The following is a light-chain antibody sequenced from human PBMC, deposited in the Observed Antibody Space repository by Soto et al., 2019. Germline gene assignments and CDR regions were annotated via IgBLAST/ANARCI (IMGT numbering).Light chain of an antibody. Sequence: SYELTQPPSVSVSPGQTASITCSGDTWGDKYACWYQQKPGQSPVLVIYQDSKRPSGIPERFSGSNSGNTATLTISGTQAMDEADYYCQAWDSSHVVFGGGTKVTVL. V-gene: IGLV3-1*01. CDR3: QAWDSSHVV. CDR2: QDS. CDR1: TWGDKY. J-gene: IGLJ2*01.